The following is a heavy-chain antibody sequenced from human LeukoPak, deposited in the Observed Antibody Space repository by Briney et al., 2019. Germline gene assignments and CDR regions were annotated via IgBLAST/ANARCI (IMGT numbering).Heavy chain of an antibody. J-gene: IGHJ4*02. D-gene: IGHD1-26*01. Sequence: GGSLRLSCAASGFTLSTNGMHWVRQAPGKGLEWVAMISHDGNSKQYADLVKGRFTISRDNSKNTLYLQMNSLRTEDTAVYYCAREVLGAIMYDYWGQGTLVSVSS. CDR1: GFTLSTNG. CDR3: AREVLGAIMYDY. CDR2: ISHDGNSK. V-gene: IGHV3-30*03.